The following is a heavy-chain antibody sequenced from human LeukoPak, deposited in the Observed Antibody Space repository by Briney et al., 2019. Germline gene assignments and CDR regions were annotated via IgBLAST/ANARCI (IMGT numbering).Heavy chain of an antibody. J-gene: IGHJ4*02. V-gene: IGHV1-46*01. D-gene: IGHD5-24*01. CDR1: GYTFTSYY. CDR2: INPSGGST. CDR3: AREGLGDGYNSFDY. Sequence: ASVKVSCKASGYTFTSYYMHWVRQAPAQGLEWMGIINPSGGSTSYAQKFQGRVTMTRDTSTGTVYMELSNLTSEDTAVYYCAREGLGDGYNSFDYWGQGTLVTVSS.